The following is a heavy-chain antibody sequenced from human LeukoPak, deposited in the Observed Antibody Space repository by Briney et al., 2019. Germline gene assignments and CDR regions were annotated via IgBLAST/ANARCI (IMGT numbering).Heavy chain of an antibody. D-gene: IGHD5-18*01. J-gene: IGHJ5*02. CDR3: ARDLHSYGFYWFDP. CDR2: IYYSGST. V-gene: IGHV4-59*12. CDR1: GGSFSSYY. Sequence: SETLSLTCTVSGGSFSSYYWSWIRQPPGKGLEWIGYIYYSGSTNYNPSLKSRVTISVDTSKNQFSLKLSSVTAADTAVYYCARDLHSYGFYWFDPWGQGTLVTVSS.